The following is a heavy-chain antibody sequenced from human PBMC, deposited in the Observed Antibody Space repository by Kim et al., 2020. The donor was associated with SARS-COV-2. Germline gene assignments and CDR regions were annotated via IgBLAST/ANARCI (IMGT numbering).Heavy chain of an antibody. Sequence: DSVKGRFTISRDNAKTSLYLQMNSLRAEDTAVYYCARDPDCSSTSCYGDYWGQGTLVTVSS. CDR3: ARDPDCSSTSCYGDY. D-gene: IGHD2-2*01. V-gene: IGHV3-48*03. J-gene: IGHJ4*02.